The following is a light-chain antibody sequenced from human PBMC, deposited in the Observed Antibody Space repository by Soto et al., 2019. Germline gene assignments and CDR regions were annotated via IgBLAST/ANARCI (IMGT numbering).Light chain of an antibody. CDR2: DAS. J-gene: IGKJ4*01. V-gene: IGKV1-13*02. CDR1: QGIGSA. CDR3: QQFNSYPLT. Sequence: AIQLTQSPSSLSASVGDRVTITCRASQGIGSALAWYQQKSGKAPKFLIYDASSLESGVPSRFSGSGSGTDFTLTISSLQPEDFATYYCQQFNSYPLTFGGGT.